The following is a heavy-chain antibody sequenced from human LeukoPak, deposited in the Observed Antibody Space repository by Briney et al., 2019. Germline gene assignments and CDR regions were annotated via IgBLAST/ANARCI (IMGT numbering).Heavy chain of an antibody. CDR1: GGSFSGYY. Sequence: SETLSLTCAVYGGSFSGYYWSWIRQPPGKGLEWIGEINHSGSTNYNPSPKSRVTISVDTSKNQFSLKLSSVTAADTAVYYCARGAYAYDFWSGSSHVNWFDPWGQGTLVTVSS. CDR2: INHSGST. D-gene: IGHD3-3*01. J-gene: IGHJ5*02. CDR3: ARGAYAYDFWSGSSHVNWFDP. V-gene: IGHV4-34*01.